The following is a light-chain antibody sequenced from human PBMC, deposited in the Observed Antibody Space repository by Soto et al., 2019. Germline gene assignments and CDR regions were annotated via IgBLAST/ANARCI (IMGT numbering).Light chain of an antibody. CDR1: QSVSSSY. CDR3: QQYNIWPQT. CDR2: GAS. V-gene: IGKV3-20*01. Sequence: DIVLTQSPGTLSLSPGERANLSCRASQSVSSSYLAWYQQKPGQAPRLLIYGASSRATGIPDRFSGSGSGTEFTLTISSLQSEDFAVYFCQQYNIWPQTFGQGTKVDI. J-gene: IGKJ1*01.